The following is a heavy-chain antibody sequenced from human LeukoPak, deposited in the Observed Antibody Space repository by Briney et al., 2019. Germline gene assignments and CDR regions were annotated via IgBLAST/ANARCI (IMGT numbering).Heavy chain of an antibody. CDR1: GFTFSSYA. CDR3: AKWYCTTNTCYYDY. J-gene: IGHJ4*02. D-gene: IGHD2-8*01. CDR2: ISGSGGST. Sequence: SGGSLRLSCAASGFTFSSYAMSWVRQAPGKGLEWVSAISGSGGSTYYADSVKGRFTISRDNSKNTLYLQMNSLRAEDTAIYYCAKWYCTTNTCYYDYWGQGTLVTVSS. V-gene: IGHV3-23*01.